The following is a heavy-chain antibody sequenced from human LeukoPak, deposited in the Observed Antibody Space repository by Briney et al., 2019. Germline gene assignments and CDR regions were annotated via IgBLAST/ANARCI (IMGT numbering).Heavy chain of an antibody. V-gene: IGHV4-34*01. CDR1: GGSFSGYY. D-gene: IGHD3-3*01. CDR3: VRGAYDFWSSYYYYGMDV. CDR2: INHSGST. J-gene: IGHJ6*02. Sequence: SETLSLTCAVYGGSFSGYYWSWIRQPPGKGLEWIGEINHSGSTNYNPSLKSRVTISVDTSKNQFSLKLSSVTAADTAVYYCVRGAYDFWSSYYYYGMDVWGQGTTVTVSS.